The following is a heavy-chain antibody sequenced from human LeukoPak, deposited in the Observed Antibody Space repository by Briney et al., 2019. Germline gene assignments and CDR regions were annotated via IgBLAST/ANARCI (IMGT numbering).Heavy chain of an antibody. Sequence: SQTLSLTCTVSGDSVNSGAYYWSWLRQPAGKEPEWIGRIYPLETTNYNPSLKSRVAISVDTSKNHFSLKLSSVTAADTAVYYCARGGRDYNILTGYSYYYYYMDVWGKGTTVTISS. CDR2: IYPLETT. D-gene: IGHD3-9*01. CDR3: ARGGRDYNILTGYSYYYYYMDV. J-gene: IGHJ6*03. CDR1: GDSVNSGAYY. V-gene: IGHV4-61*02.